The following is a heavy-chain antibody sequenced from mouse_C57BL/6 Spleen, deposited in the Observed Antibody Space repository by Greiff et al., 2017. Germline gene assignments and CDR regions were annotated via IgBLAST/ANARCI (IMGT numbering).Heavy chain of an antibody. CDR1: GFTFSSYA. V-gene: IGHV5-4*01. Sequence: EVKLMESGGGLVKPGGSLKLSCAASGFTFSSYAMSWVRQTPEKRLEWVATISDGGSYTYYPDNVKGRFTISRDNAKNNLYLQMSHLKSEDTAMYYWAREGGEGGYFDVWGTGTTVTVSS. CDR2: ISDGGSYT. CDR3: AREGGEGGYFDV. J-gene: IGHJ1*03.